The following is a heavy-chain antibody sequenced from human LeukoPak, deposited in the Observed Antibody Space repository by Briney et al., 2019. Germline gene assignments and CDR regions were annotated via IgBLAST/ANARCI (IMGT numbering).Heavy chain of an antibody. CDR3: ARVKLLDQLNTGGAPFDP. J-gene: IGHJ5*02. Sequence: HGESLKISCKGSGYSFTSYWIGWVRQMPGKGLEWMGIIYPGDSDTRYSPSFQGQVTISADKSITTAYLHWSSLKASDTAMYYCARVKLLDQLNTGGAPFDPWGQGTLVTVSS. CDR1: GYSFTSYW. D-gene: IGHD2-2*01. CDR2: IYPGDSDT. V-gene: IGHV5-51*01.